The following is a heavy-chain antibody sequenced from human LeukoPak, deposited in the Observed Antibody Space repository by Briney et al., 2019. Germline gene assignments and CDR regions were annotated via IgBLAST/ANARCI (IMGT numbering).Heavy chain of an antibody. D-gene: IGHD3-22*01. Sequence: ASVKVSCKASGYTFTGYYMHWVRQAPGQGLEWMGGINPNSGGTNYAQKFQGRVTMTRDTSISTAYMELSRLRSDDTAVYYCAREGGYDSSGYYYEVHYWGQGTLVTVSS. CDR3: AREGGYDSSGYYYEVHY. J-gene: IGHJ4*02. V-gene: IGHV1-2*02. CDR2: INPNSGGT. CDR1: GYTFTGYY.